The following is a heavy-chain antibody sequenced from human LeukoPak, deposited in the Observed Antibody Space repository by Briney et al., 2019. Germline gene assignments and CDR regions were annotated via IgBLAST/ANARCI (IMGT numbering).Heavy chain of an antibody. Sequence: SETLSLTCAVYGGSFSGYYWSWIRQPPGKGLEWIGEINHSGSTNYNPSLKSRVTISVDTSKNQFSLKLSSVTAADTAVYYCARGSAAGREFDPWGQGTLVTVSS. CDR3: ARGSAAGREFDP. V-gene: IGHV4-34*01. D-gene: IGHD6-13*01. J-gene: IGHJ5*02. CDR2: INHSGST. CDR1: GGSFSGYY.